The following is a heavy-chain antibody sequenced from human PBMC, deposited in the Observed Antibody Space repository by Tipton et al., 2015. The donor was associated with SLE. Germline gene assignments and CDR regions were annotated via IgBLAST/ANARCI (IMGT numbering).Heavy chain of an antibody. J-gene: IGHJ3*02. CDR2: IYYSGST. V-gene: IGHV4-59*08. Sequence: TLSLTCTVSGGSISSYYWSWIRQPPGKGLEWIGYIYYSGSTNYNPSLKSRVTISVDTSKTQFSLKLSSVTAADTAVYYCARHKTRIAARPADAFDIWGQGTMVTVSS. D-gene: IGHD6-6*01. CDR3: ARHKTRIAARPADAFDI. CDR1: GGSISSYY.